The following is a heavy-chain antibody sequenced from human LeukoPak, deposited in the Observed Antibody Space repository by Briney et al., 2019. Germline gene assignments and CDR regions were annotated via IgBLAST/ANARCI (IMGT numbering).Heavy chain of an antibody. CDR2: MYTGGTT. CDR1: GFTVSCTH. CDR3: AKDEVTSGGGLAS. D-gene: IGHD2-21*02. Sequence: GGSLRLSCAASGFTVSCTHMSWVRQAPGKGLEWVSAMYTGGTTYYADSVKGRFTISRDNSKNTLYLHMNSLRAEDTAVYYCAKDEVTSGGGLASWGQGPLVTVSS. V-gene: IGHV3-53*01. J-gene: IGHJ4*02.